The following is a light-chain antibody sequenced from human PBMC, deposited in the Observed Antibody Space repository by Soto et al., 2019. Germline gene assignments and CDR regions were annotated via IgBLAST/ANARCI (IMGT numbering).Light chain of an antibody. Sequence: QSVVTQPPSVSGTPGQRVTIFCSGRRSNIGSNLVYWYQQLPGTAPKLLIYRNDQRPSGVPDRFSGSKSGTSASLAISGLRAGEGACFYLAKWDDSLGGRGFGGGTQLAL. J-gene: IGLJ3*02. CDR1: RSNIGSNL. CDR3: AKWDDSLGGRG. CDR2: RND. V-gene: IGLV1-47*02.